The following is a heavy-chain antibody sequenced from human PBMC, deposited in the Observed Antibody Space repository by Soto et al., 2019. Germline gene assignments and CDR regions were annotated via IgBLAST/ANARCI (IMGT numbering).Heavy chain of an antibody. CDR1: GFTFSSYG. Sequence: QVQLVESGGGVVQPGRSLRLSCAASGFTFSSYGMHWVRQAPGKGLEWVAVIWYDGSNKYYADSVKGRFTIFRDNSKNTLYLQMNSLRAEDTAVYYCARDMYYYDSSGGFDPWGQGTLVTVSS. CDR3: ARDMYYYDSSGGFDP. J-gene: IGHJ5*02. V-gene: IGHV3-33*01. CDR2: IWYDGSNK. D-gene: IGHD3-22*01.